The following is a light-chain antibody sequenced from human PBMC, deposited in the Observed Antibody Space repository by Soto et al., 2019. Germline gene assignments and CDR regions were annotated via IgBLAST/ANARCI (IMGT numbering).Light chain of an antibody. CDR3: QQYGSSPPIT. V-gene: IGKV3-20*01. CDR1: QSVSSSY. Sequence: EIVLTQSPCTLSLSPGERATLSCRASQSVSSSYLAWYQQKPGQAPRLLIYGASSRATGIPDRFSGSGSGTDFTLTISRLEPEDFAVYYCQQYGSSPPITFGHGTRLEIK. CDR2: GAS. J-gene: IGKJ5*01.